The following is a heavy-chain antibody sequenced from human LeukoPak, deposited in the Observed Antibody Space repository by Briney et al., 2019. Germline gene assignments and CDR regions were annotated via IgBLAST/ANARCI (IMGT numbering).Heavy chain of an antibody. J-gene: IGHJ4*02. V-gene: IGHV3-23*01. Sequence: GGSLRLSCAASGFIFSSYAMNWVRQAPGKGLEWVSAISGSGGSTYYADSVKGRFTISRDNSKNTLYLQMNSLRAEDTAVYYCAKDPYSGSYFDYWGQGTLVTVSS. CDR2: ISGSGGST. CDR3: AKDPYSGSYFDY. D-gene: IGHD1-26*01. CDR1: GFIFSSYA.